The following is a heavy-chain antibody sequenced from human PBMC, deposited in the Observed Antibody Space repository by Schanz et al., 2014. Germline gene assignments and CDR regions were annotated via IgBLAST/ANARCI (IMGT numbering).Heavy chain of an antibody. D-gene: IGHD2-2*01. Sequence: QVQLVQSGAEVKKPGASVKVSCKASGYTFTSYYMHWVRQAPGRGLEWMGGFHHEDGDTVYAQKFQGRVIMTDDTSAVTAYVELSRLTSEDTGVYYCATETSRTWFYNGVDVWGQGTTIT. CDR3: ATETSRTWFYNGVDV. CDR2: FHHEDGDT. V-gene: IGHV1-24*01. J-gene: IGHJ6*02. CDR1: GYTFTSYY.